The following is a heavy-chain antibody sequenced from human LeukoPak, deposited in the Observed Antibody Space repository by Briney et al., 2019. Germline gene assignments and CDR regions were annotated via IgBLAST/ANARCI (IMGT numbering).Heavy chain of an antibody. Sequence: SETLSLTCTVSGGSISSSSYYWGWIRQPPGKGLEWIGSIYYSGSTYYNPSLKSRVTISVDTTKNQFSLKLSSVTAADTAVYYCARITSSSPLFDYWGQGTLVTVSS. D-gene: IGHD6-6*01. V-gene: IGHV4-39*01. CDR3: ARITSSSPLFDY. CDR2: IYYSGST. J-gene: IGHJ4*02. CDR1: GGSISSSSYY.